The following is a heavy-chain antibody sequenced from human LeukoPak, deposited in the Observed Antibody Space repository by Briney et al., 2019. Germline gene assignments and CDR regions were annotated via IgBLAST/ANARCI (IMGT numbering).Heavy chain of an antibody. CDR2: IYHSGST. Sequence: SETLSLTCTVSGYSISSGYYWGWIRQPPGKGLEGIGSIYHSGSTYYNPSLKSRVTISVDTSKNQFSLKLSSVTAADTAVYYCARNEVGATRSADYWGQGTLVTVSS. V-gene: IGHV4-38-2*02. J-gene: IGHJ4*02. CDR1: GYSISSGYY. D-gene: IGHD1-26*01. CDR3: ARNEVGATRSADY.